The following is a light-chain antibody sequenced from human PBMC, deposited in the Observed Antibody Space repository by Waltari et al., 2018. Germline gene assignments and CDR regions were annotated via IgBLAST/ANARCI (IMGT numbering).Light chain of an antibody. CDR1: SSDVGGYNY. V-gene: IGLV2-8*01. J-gene: IGLJ1*01. CDR2: EVT. Sequence: QSALTQPPSASGSPGQSVTISCTGTSSDVGGYNYVSWYHQHPRKAPNLLLYEVTKRPVCVPGRFHGGKSANTASLTCSGLQADGEADYYCSSYAGTSTFYVFGTGTEVTVL. CDR3: SSYAGTSTFYV.